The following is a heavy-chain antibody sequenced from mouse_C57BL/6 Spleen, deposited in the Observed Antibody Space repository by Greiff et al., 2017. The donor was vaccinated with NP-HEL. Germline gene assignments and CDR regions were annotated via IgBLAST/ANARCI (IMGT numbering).Heavy chain of an antibody. V-gene: IGHV6-6*01. D-gene: IGHD1-1*01. J-gene: IGHJ1*03. Sequence: EVKLVESGGGLVQPGGSMKLSCAASGFTFSDAWMDWVRQSPEKGLEWVAEIRNKANNHATYYAESVKGRFTISRDDSKSSVYLQMNSLRAEDTGIYYCTRIYGSSHWYFDVWGTGTTVTVSS. CDR3: TRIYGSSHWYFDV. CDR2: IRNKANNHAT. CDR1: GFTFSDAW.